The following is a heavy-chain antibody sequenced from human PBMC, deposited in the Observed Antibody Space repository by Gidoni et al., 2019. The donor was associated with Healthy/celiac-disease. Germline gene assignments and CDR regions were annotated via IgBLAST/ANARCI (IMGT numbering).Heavy chain of an antibody. D-gene: IGHD3-10*01. CDR3: ARGGQWSGYFDY. CDR1: GFTFSSYA. CDR2: ISYDGSNK. V-gene: IGHV3-30-3*01. Sequence: QVQLVESGGGVVQPGRSLRLSCAASGFTFSSYARHWVRQAPGKGLEWVAVISYDGSNKYYADSVKGRFTISRDKSKNTLYLQMNSLRAEDTAVYYCARGGQWSGYFDYWGQGTLVTVSS. J-gene: IGHJ4*02.